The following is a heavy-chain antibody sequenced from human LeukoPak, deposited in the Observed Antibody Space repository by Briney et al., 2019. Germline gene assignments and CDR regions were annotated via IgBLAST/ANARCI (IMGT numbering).Heavy chain of an antibody. Sequence: SETLSLTCIVSGDSLSGSYWNWIRQPPGKGLEWIGSIYHSGSTYYNPSLKSRVTISVDTSENQFSLKLNSVTAADTAVYYCARGRPGWDDNGSAFDIWGQGAMVTVSS. J-gene: IGHJ3*02. CDR1: GDSLSGSY. CDR3: ARGRPGWDDNGSAFDI. D-gene: IGHD1-1*01. V-gene: IGHV4-38-2*02. CDR2: IYHSGST.